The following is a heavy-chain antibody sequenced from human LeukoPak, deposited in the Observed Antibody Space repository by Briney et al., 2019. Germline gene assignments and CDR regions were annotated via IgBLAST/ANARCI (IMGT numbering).Heavy chain of an antibody. D-gene: IGHD2-2*02. Sequence: PGGSLRLSCAASGFTFSSYAMHWVRQAPGKGLQYVSAISSNGGSTYYADSVKGRFTISRDSSKNTLYLQMNSLRAEDTAVYYCAAYNCSNTRCYTGGFDHWGQGTLVTVSS. CDR3: AAYNCSNTRCYTGGFDH. CDR1: GFTFSSYA. J-gene: IGHJ4*02. CDR2: ISSNGGST. V-gene: IGHV3-64*04.